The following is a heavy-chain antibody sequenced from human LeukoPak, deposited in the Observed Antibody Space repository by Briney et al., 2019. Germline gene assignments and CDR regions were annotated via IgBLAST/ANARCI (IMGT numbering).Heavy chain of an antibody. D-gene: IGHD2-2*01. J-gene: IGHJ4*02. CDR3: ARADPYRSSTSCYPDY. CDR2: IIPIFGTA. V-gene: IGHV1-69*05. CDR1: GGTFSSYA. Sequence: SVKVSCKASGGTFSSYAISWVRQAPGQGLEWMGGIIPIFGTANYAQKFQGRVTITTDESTSTAYMELSSLRSEDTAVYYCARADPYRSSTSCYPDYWGQGTLVTVSS.